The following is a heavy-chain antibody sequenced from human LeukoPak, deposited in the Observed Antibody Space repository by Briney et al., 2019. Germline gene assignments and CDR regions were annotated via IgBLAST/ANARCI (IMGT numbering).Heavy chain of an antibody. J-gene: IGHJ4*02. CDR2: INHSGST. CDR3: ARGGKRRITMVRGVIRPFDY. D-gene: IGHD3-10*01. CDR1: GGSFSGYY. V-gene: IGHV4-34*01. Sequence: PSETLSLTCAVYGGSFSGYYWSWIRQPPGKGLEWIREINHSGSTNYNPSLKSRVTISVDTSKNQFSLKLRSVTAADTAVYYCARGGKRRITMVRGVIRPFDYWSQGTLVTVSS.